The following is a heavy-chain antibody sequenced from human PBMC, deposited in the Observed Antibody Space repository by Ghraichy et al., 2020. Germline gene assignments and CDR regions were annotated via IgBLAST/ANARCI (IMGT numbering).Heavy chain of an antibody. J-gene: IGHJ6*02. CDR2: INHSGST. D-gene: IGHD3-10*01. CDR3: ARHRNYYGSGSYYVNYYYYGMDV. V-gene: IGHV4-34*01. Sequence: SETLSLTCAVYGGSFSGYYWSWIRQPPGKGLEWIGEINHSGSTNYNPSLKSRVTISVDTSKNQFSLKLSSVTAADTAVYYCARHRNYYGSGSYYVNYYYYGMDVWGQGTTVTVSS. CDR1: GGSFSGYY.